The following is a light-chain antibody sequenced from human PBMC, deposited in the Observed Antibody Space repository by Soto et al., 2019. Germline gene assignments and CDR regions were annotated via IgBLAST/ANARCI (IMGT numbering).Light chain of an antibody. CDR3: HQYNNWPPWT. J-gene: IGKJ1*01. Sequence: EIVMTQSPVTLSVSPGERATLSCRASQSVSSNLAWYQQKPGQAPRLLIYGASTRATGIPARFSGSGSGTEVTLTISSLQSEDFAVYYCHQYNNWPPWTFGQGTKVEIK. CDR1: QSVSSN. CDR2: GAS. V-gene: IGKV3-15*01.